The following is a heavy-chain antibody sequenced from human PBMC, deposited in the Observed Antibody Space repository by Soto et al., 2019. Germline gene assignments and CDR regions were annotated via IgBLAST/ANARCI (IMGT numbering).Heavy chain of an antibody. D-gene: IGHD3-16*01. CDR1: GYSFTRYG. V-gene: IGHV1-18*01. CDR3: AMVDVYVTPSPQDV. CDR2: INAYNGNT. Sequence: QVHLVQSGAEVKNPGASVKVSCKASGYSFTRYGIGWARQAPGQGLEWMGWINAYNGNTNYAQNLQGRLTLTTDTSTTTAYMELRSLRSNDTAIYYCAMVDVYVTPSPQDVWGQGTTVTVSS. J-gene: IGHJ6*02.